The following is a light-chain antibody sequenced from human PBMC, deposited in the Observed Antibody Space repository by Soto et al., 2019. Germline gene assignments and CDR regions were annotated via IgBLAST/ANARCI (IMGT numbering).Light chain of an antibody. Sequence: QSVLTQPPSASGSPGQSVAISCTGTSSDVGGYNYVSWYQQHPGKAPKLMIYEVNKRPSGVPDRFSGSKSGNTASLTVSGLQAEDEADYYCSSYVSSRTYVFGTGTKLTVL. J-gene: IGLJ1*01. V-gene: IGLV2-8*01. CDR3: SSYVSSRTYV. CDR2: EVN. CDR1: SSDVGGYNY.